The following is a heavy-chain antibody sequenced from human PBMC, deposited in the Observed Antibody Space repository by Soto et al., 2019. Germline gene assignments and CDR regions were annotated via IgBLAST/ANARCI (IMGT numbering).Heavy chain of an antibody. D-gene: IGHD5-18*01. Sequence: SETLSLTCTVSGGSISSSSYYWGWIRQPPGKGLEWIGSIYYSGSTYYNPSLKSRVTISVDTSKNQFSLKLSSVTAADTAVYYCARSNVDTAMGPYYYGMDVWGQGTTVTVSS. V-gene: IGHV4-39*01. CDR3: ARSNVDTAMGPYYYGMDV. CDR2: IYYSGST. CDR1: GGSISSSSYY. J-gene: IGHJ6*02.